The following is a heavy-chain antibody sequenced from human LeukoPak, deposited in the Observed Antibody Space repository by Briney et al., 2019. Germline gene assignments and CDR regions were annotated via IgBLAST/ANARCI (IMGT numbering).Heavy chain of an antibody. D-gene: IGHD3-3*01. CDR1: SYSISSGYY. V-gene: IGHV4-38-2*02. CDR2: IYHSGST. Sequence: SGTLSLTCTVSSYSISSGYYWGWIRQPPGKGLEWIGSIYHSGSTYYNPSLKSRVTISVDTSKNQFSLRLSSVTAADTAVYYCARVPHGETIFGVVLYWFDPWGQGTLVTVSS. J-gene: IGHJ5*02. CDR3: ARVPHGETIFGVVLYWFDP.